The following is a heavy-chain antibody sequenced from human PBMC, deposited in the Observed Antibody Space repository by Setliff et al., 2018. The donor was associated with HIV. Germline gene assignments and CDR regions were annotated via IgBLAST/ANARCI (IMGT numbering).Heavy chain of an antibody. Sequence: SETLSLTCAVHGGPFSDHYWNWIRQPPGKGLEWIAEIHHTGYMNYNPSLKSRVTISIDTSKNQFSLKLTSVTAADTAMYYCASRIYYYDESRVLREEGFVPWGQGTLVTVSS. V-gene: IGHV4-34*01. CDR3: ASRIYYYDESRVLREEGFVP. CDR1: GGPFSDHY. D-gene: IGHD3-22*01. CDR2: IHHTGYM. J-gene: IGHJ5*02.